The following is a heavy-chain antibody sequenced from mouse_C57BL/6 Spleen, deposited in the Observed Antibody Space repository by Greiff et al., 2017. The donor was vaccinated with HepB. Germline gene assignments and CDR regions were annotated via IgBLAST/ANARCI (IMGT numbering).Heavy chain of an antibody. V-gene: IGHV1-69*01. Sequence: VKLQQPGAELVMPGASVKLSCKASGYTFTSYWMHWVKQRPGQGLEWIGEIDPSDSYTNYNQKFKGKSTLTVDKSSSTAYMQLSSLTSEDSAVYYCATGYYGSRYFDYWGQGTTLTVSS. CDR2: IDPSDSYT. J-gene: IGHJ2*01. CDR1: GYTFTSYW. CDR3: ATGYYGSRYFDY. D-gene: IGHD1-1*01.